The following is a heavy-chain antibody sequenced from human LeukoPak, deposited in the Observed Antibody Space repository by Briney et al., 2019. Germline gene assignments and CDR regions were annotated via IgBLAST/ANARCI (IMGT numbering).Heavy chain of an antibody. J-gene: IGHJ4*02. CDR3: ATYFYGEYGSYYFGY. D-gene: IGHD4-17*01. V-gene: IGHV4-4*02. CDR1: GAFITNSHW. CDR2: IYHSGTT. Sequence: SETLSLTCAVSGAFITNSHWWSWARQPPGKGLEWIGEIYHSGTTNYNPSLKSRVTMSVDKSKNQFSLKLSSVTAADTAVYYCATYFYGEYGSYYFGYWGQGTLVTVSS.